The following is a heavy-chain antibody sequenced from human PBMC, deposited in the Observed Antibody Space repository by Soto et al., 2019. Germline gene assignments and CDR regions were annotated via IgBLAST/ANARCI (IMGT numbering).Heavy chain of an antibody. CDR1: GGSFSGYY. D-gene: IGHD6-19*01. CDR3: ARGSGWYIDYYYTMDV. J-gene: IGHJ6*02. CDR2: INHSGSA. Sequence: SETLSLTCAVYGGSFSGYYWSWVRQSPGKGLEWIGEINHSGSANYNPSLQSRVALSVDASKSQFSLKLTSVTAADTAVYYCARGSGWYIDYYYTMDVWGQGTTVTVSS. V-gene: IGHV4-34*01.